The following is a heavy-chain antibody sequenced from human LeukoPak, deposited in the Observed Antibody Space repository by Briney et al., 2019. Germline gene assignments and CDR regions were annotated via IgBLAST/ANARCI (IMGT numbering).Heavy chain of an antibody. J-gene: IGHJ5*02. Sequence: ASVKVSCKASGGTFSSYAISWVRQAPGQGLEWMRGIIPIFGTANYAQKFQGRVTITADESTSTAYMELSSLRSEDTAVYYCARDGSVTTSGPPYNWFDPWGQGTLVTVSS. D-gene: IGHD4-11*01. V-gene: IGHV1-69*13. CDR2: IIPIFGTA. CDR3: ARDGSVTTSGPPYNWFDP. CDR1: GGTFSSYA.